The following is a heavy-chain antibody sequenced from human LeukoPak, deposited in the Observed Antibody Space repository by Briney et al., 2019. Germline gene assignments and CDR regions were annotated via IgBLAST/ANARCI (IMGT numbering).Heavy chain of an antibody. CDR1: GYTFNGYY. CDR3: ARGDYKIRSSTRTARGDAFDI. CDR2: INPYSGAT. J-gene: IGHJ3*02. V-gene: IGHV1-2*02. D-gene: IGHD6-13*01. Sequence: VKVSCKASGYTFNGYYIHWVRQAPGQGLEWMGWINPYSGATDYAQKFQGRVTMTRDTSISTAYMELSRLRSDDTAVYYCARGDYKIRSSTRTARGDAFDIWGQGTMVTVSS.